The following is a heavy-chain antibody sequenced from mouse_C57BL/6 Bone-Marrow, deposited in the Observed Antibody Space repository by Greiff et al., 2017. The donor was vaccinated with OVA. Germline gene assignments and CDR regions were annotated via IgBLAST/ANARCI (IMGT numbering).Heavy chain of an antibody. CDR3: ARGGLYGSSPWYAMDY. D-gene: IGHD1-1*01. V-gene: IGHV7-1*01. Sequence: EVHLVESGGGLVQSGRSLRLSCATSGFTFSDFYMEWVRQAPGKGLEWIAASRNKANDYTTEYSASVKGRFIVSRDTSQSILYLQMNALRAEDTAIYYCARGGLYGSSPWYAMDYWGQGTSVTVSS. CDR2: SRNKANDYTT. J-gene: IGHJ4*01. CDR1: GFTFSDFY.